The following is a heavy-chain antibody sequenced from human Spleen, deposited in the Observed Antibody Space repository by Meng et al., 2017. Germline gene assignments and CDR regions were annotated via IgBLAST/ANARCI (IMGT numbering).Heavy chain of an antibody. Sequence: GGSLRLSCAASGFTFSSYAMHWVRQAPGKGLEWVAVISYDGSNKYYADSVKGRFTISSDNSKDTVYLQMNRLRAEDTALYYCAKDKQAAAGVGEFDYWGQGTLVTVSS. CDR3: AKDKQAAAGVGEFDY. D-gene: IGHD6-13*01. V-gene: IGHV3-30*04. CDR2: ISYDGSNK. CDR1: GFTFSSYA. J-gene: IGHJ4*02.